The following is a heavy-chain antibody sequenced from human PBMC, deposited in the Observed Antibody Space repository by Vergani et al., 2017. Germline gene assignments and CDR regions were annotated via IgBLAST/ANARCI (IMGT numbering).Heavy chain of an antibody. J-gene: IGHJ3*02. D-gene: IGHD3-22*01. Sequence: QVQLVQSGAEVKKPGASVKVSCTASGYTFTSYGISWVRQAPGQGLEWMGWISAYNGNTNYAQKLQGRVTMTTDTSTSTAYMELMSLRSDDTAVYYCARDSADRYDSSGYYDAFDIWGQGTMVTVSS. CDR1: GYTFTSYG. V-gene: IGHV1-18*01. CDR2: ISAYNGNT. CDR3: ARDSADRYDSSGYYDAFDI.